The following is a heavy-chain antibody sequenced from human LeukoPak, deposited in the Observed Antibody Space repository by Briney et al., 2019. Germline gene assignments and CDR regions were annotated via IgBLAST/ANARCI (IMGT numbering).Heavy chain of an antibody. Sequence: PGGSLRLSCAASGFTFSSYGMHWVRQAPGKGLEWVAFIRYDGSNKYYADSVKGRFTISRDNSKNSLYLQMNSLRAEDTAVYYCARVFGWYMDVWGKGTTVTVSS. D-gene: IGHD3-10*01. CDR2: IRYDGSNK. CDR3: ARVFGWYMDV. V-gene: IGHV3-30*02. CDR1: GFTFSSYG. J-gene: IGHJ6*03.